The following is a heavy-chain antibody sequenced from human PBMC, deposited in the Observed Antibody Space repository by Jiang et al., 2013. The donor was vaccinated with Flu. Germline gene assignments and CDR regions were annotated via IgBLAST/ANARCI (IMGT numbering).Heavy chain of an antibody. D-gene: IGHD5-18*01. CDR1: GGSFSNDY. J-gene: IGHJ4*02. V-gene: IGHV4-59*01. CDR3: ARLPIRGYSFGFFED. Sequence: GPGLVKPSETLSLTCTVSGGSFSNDYWSWIRQAPGNDLEWIGYNSYSGRSNYNPSLRSRATVSLDTFKSQFSLKLSSVTAADTAVYYCARLPIRGYSFGFFEDWGQGTLVTVSS. CDR2: NSYSGRS.